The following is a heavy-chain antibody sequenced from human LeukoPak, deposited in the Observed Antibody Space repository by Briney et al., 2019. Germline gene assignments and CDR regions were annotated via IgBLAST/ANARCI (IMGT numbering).Heavy chain of an antibody. J-gene: IGHJ4*02. V-gene: IGHV4-39*01. D-gene: IGHD6-13*01. CDR3: ARQHGSSWFFDY. Sequence: KPSETLSLTCSVSGGSIINNRYFWGWIRQSPKKGLGWIGSIYYTGSTYDNPSLKSRVSISVGTSKNQFSLKLSSVTAADTAVYYCARQHGSSWFFDYWGQGTLVTVSS. CDR2: IYYTGST. CDR1: GGSIINNRYF.